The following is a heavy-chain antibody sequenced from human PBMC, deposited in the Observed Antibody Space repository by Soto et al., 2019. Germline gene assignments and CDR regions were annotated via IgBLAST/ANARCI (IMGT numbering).Heavy chain of an antibody. D-gene: IGHD6-13*01. Sequence: PSETLSLTCTVSGGSISSGGYYWSWIRQHPGKGLEWIGYIYYSGSTYYNPSLKSRVTISVDTSKNQFSLKLTSVTAADTAVYFCARENSSTWKNYYYYYGMDVWGQGTTVTVSS. CDR1: GGSISSGGYY. CDR3: ARENSSTWKNYYYYYGMDV. V-gene: IGHV4-31*03. CDR2: IYYSGST. J-gene: IGHJ6*02.